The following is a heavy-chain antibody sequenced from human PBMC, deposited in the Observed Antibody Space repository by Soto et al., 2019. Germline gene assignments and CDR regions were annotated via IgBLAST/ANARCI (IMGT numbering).Heavy chain of an antibody. Sequence: SETLSLTCPVSGGSISSYYWSWIRQPAGKGLEWIGRIYTSGSTNYNPSLKSRVTMSVDTSKNQFSLKLSSVTAADTAVYYCAREAEAVAGTITFDYWGQGTLVTVSS. V-gene: IGHV4-4*07. CDR2: IYTSGST. J-gene: IGHJ4*02. CDR3: AREAEAVAGTITFDY. CDR1: GGSISSYY. D-gene: IGHD6-19*01.